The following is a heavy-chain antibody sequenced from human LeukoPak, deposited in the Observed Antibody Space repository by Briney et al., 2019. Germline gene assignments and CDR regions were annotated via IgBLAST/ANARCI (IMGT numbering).Heavy chain of an antibody. CDR1: GLTFTASA. V-gene: IGHV1-58*02. Sequence: SVKVPCKASGLTFTASAMQWVRQARGQRLEWIGWIVVGSDISIYAQKFQERVTITRDVSTSTVYMEMSSLNSDDTAVYYCAADRFQLDPFYFNSWGQGTLVTVSS. CDR2: IVVGSDIS. CDR3: AADRFQLDPFYFNS. D-gene: IGHD1-1*01. J-gene: IGHJ4*02.